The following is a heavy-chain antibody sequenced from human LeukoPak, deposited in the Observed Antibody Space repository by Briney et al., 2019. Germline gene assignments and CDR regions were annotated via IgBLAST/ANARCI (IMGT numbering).Heavy chain of an antibody. CDR1: GGSFSGYY. CDR2: INHSGST. V-gene: IGHV4-34*01. J-gene: IGHJ4*02. CDR3: ARGPDIVVVPAAIQRGGYYFDY. Sequence: SETLSLTCAVYGGSFSGYYWSWIRQSPGKGLEWIGEINHSGSTNYNPSLKSRVTISVDTSKNQFSLRLSSVTAADTAVYYCARGPDIVVVPAAIQRGGYYFDYWGQGTLVAVSS. D-gene: IGHD2-2*02.